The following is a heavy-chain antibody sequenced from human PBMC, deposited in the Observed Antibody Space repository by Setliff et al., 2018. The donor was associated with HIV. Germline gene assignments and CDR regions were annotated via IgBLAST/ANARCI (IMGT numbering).Heavy chain of an antibody. CDR2: IYYDGST. D-gene: IGHD5-18*01. CDR1: GGSISSYY. J-gene: IGHJ4*02. V-gene: IGHV4-59*08. Sequence: SLTCTVSGGSISSYYWSWIRQPPGKGLEWIGYIYYDGSTNYNPSLKTRVTISVDTSKNQFSLKLSSVTAADTAVYYCARRRRDTAMAFDYWGQGTLVTVSS. CDR3: ARRRRDTAMAFDY.